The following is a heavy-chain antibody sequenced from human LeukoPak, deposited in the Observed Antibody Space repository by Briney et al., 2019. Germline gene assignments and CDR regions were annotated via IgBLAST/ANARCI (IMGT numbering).Heavy chain of an antibody. Sequence: ETLSLTCTVSGGSISSYYWSWIRQPAGKGLEWIGRIYTSGSTNYNPSLKSRVTMSVDTSKNQFSLKLSSVTAADTAVYYCARDSRSGWGNWFDPWGQGTLVTVSS. CDR1: GGSISSYY. D-gene: IGHD6-19*01. CDR2: IYTSGST. J-gene: IGHJ5*02. CDR3: ARDSRSGWGNWFDP. V-gene: IGHV4-4*07.